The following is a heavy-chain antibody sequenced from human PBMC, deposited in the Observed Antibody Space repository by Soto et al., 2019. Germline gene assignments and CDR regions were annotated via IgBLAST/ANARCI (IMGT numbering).Heavy chain of an antibody. J-gene: IGHJ4*02. V-gene: IGHV1-8*01. CDR3: ARGPQDILDH. Sequence: QVQLVQSGAEVKKPGASVKVSCKASGYTFTSYDINWVRQATGQGLEWRGWMNPNSGNTGFAQKFQGRVTMTRNTSIRTAYMYLSSPRSEDTAVYYCARGPQDILDHWGQGTLVTVSS. CDR1: GYTFTSYD. D-gene: IGHD2-15*01. CDR2: MNPNSGNT.